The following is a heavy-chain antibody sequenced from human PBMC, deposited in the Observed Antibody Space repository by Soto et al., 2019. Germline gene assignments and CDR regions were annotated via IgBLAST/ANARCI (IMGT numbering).Heavy chain of an antibody. V-gene: IGHV4-34*01. CDR2: INHRGST. CDR3: ARMVATVVTPNWFDP. D-gene: IGHD2-21*02. J-gene: IGHJ5*02. CDR1: GGSFSGYY. Sequence: QVQLQQWGAGLLKPSETLSLTCAVYGGSFSGYYWSWIRQPPGKGLAWIGEINHRGSTNYNPCLKRRVTVSVDPSKIQFTLKLSSVTAASTAVYYCARMVATVVTPNWFDPCGQGTLVTVSS.